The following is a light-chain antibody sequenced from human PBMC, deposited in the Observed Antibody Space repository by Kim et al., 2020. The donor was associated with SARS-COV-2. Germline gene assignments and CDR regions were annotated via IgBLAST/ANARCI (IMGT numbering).Light chain of an antibody. CDR2: YDS. CDR1: TIGSKR. CDR3: QVWDSSSDHWV. Sequence: APGKPASITCGGNTIGSKRCHWYQQKPGPAPVLVIYYDSDRPSGIPERFSGSNSGNTATLTISRVEAGDEADYYCQVWDSSSDHWVFGGGTQLTVL. V-gene: IGLV3-21*04. J-gene: IGLJ3*02.